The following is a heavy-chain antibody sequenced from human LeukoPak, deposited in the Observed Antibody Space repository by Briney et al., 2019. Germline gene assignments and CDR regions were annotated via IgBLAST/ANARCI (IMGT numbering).Heavy chain of an antibody. J-gene: IGHJ4*02. V-gene: IGHV3-30*18. Sequence: GGSLRLSCAASGFTFSIYAMSWVRQAPGKGLEWVAVISYDGSNKYYADSVRGRFTISRDNSKNTLYLQMNSLRAEDTAVYYCAKGRLGYCSSTSCYKGLDYWGQGTLVTVSS. CDR3: AKGRLGYCSSTSCYKGLDY. D-gene: IGHD2-2*02. CDR2: ISYDGSNK. CDR1: GFTFSIYA.